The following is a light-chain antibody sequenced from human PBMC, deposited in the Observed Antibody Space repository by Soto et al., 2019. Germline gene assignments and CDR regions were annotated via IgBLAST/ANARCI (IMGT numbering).Light chain of an antibody. V-gene: IGKV3-20*01. J-gene: IGKJ4*01. CDR1: QSVSSN. CDR2: AAF. CDR3: QQYGSFVT. Sequence: EIVLTQSPGTLSLSPGERATLSCRASQSVSSNLAWYQQKPGQAPRLLIYAAFSRATGIPDRFSGSGSGTDFTLTISSLEPEDFAVYFCQQYGSFVTFGGGTKVDIK.